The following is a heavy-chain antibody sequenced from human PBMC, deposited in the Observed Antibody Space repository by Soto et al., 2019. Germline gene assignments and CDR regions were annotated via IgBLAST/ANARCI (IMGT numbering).Heavy chain of an antibody. Sequence: GGSLRLSCAASGFTFSSYAMSWVRQAPGKGLEWVSATSGSGGSTYYADSVKGRFTISRDNSKNTLYLQMNSLRAEDTAVYYCAKDLWNYGGYGMDVWGQGTTVTVSS. CDR1: GFTFSSYA. V-gene: IGHV3-23*01. CDR3: AKDLWNYGGYGMDV. D-gene: IGHD1-7*01. J-gene: IGHJ6*02. CDR2: TSGSGGST.